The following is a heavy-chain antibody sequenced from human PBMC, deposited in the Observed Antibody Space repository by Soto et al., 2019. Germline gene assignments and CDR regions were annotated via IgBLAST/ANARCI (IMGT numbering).Heavy chain of an antibody. CDR3: ARGRYGDY. Sequence: QVHLVQSGAEVKKPGASVKVSCKGSGYAFTTYGITWVRQAPGQGLEWMGWISAHNGNTNYAQTLKGRVTVTRDTSPRTAYMELRCLRSDDPAVYYCARGRYGDYWGQGALVTVSS. CDR1: GYAFTTYG. V-gene: IGHV1-18*01. D-gene: IGHD1-1*01. CDR2: ISAHNGNT. J-gene: IGHJ4*02.